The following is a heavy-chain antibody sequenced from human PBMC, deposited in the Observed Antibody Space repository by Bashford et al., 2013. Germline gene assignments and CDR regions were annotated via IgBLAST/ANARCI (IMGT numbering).Heavy chain of an antibody. D-gene: IGHD6-13*01. CDR2: MNANSGNR. Sequence: WVRQAPGQGLEWMGWMNANSGNRGYAQKFQGRVTMTWDTSISTAYMELSSLRSEDTAIYYCARVIRQVEGMWGQGTLVTVSS. V-gene: IGHV1-8*01. CDR3: ARVIRQVEGM. J-gene: IGHJ4*02.